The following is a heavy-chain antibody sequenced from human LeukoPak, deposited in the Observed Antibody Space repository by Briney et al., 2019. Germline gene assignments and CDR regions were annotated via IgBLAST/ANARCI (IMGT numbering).Heavy chain of an antibody. D-gene: IGHD3-9*01. V-gene: IGHV3-53*01. CDR2: IYSGGST. CDR1: GFMVSSNY. Sequence: GGSLRLSCAASGFMVSSNYMNWVRQAPGKGLEWVSVIYSGGSTYYADSVKGRFTISRDNSKNTLYLQMNSLRAEDTAVYYCAREDILTGFDYWGQGTLVTVSS. J-gene: IGHJ4*02. CDR3: AREDILTGFDY.